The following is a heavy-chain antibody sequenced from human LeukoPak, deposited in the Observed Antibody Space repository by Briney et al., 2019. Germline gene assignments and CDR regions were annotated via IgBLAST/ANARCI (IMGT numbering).Heavy chain of an antibody. J-gene: IGHJ4*02. V-gene: IGHV3-7*03. CDR3: TTDTWYSAGH. Sequence: GGSLRLSCTASGFIFSGSWMAWIRQAPGEGLEWVAIIKKDGSEKYYVDSMKGRFTISRDNAKNSLFLQMNSLGAEDTAIYYCTTDTWYSAGHWGQGTLVTVSS. CDR1: GFIFSGSW. CDR2: IKKDGSEK. D-gene: IGHD2-15*01.